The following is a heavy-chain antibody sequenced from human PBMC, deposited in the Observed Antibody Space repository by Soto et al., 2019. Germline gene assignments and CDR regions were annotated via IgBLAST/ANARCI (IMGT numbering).Heavy chain of an antibody. V-gene: IGHV3-21*01. CDR2: ISRSSSFI. J-gene: IGHJ4*02. CDR1: GFTFSTYS. Sequence: PXGALRLSGVASGFTFSTYSMNWVRQAPGKGLEWVSAISRSSSFIYYTDSVKGRFTISRDNAENSLYLQMNSLRAEDTGVYYCARDLTSGTNDYWAQGPLVTVSS. D-gene: IGHD1-7*01. CDR3: ARDLTSGTNDY.